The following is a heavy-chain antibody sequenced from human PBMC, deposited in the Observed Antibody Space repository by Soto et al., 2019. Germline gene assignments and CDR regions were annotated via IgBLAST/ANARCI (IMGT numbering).Heavy chain of an antibody. J-gene: IGHJ4*02. CDR1: GGSISSGGYS. CDR3: VKGIGNYWALDY. V-gene: IGHV4-30-2*02. CDR2: IYHSGST. Sequence: SETLSLTCAVSGGSISSGGYSWSWIRQPPGKGLEWIGYIYHSGSTYYNPSLKSRVTISVDTSKNTLYLQMNSLRAEDTAVYYCVKGIGNYWALDYWGQGTLVTVSS. D-gene: IGHD1-26*01.